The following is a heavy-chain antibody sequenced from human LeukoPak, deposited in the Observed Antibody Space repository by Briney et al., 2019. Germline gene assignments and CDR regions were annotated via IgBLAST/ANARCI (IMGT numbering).Heavy chain of an antibody. V-gene: IGHV1-2*02. D-gene: IGHD3-3*01. CDR3: ARSTATQYDFWSGYSYFDY. CDR2: INPNSGGT. CDR1: GYTFTGYY. Sequence: GASVKVSCKASGYTFTGYYMHWVRQAPGQGLEWMGSINPNSGGTNYAQKFQGRVTMTRDTSISTAYMELSRLRSDDTAVYYCARSTATQYDFWSGYSYFDYWGQGSLVTVSS. J-gene: IGHJ4*02.